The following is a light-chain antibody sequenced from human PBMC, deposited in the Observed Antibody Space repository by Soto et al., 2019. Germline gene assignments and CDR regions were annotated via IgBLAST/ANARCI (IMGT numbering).Light chain of an antibody. CDR1: SSNIGNNY. J-gene: IGLJ2*01. V-gene: IGLV1-51*01. CDR3: ATWDRSLSVGV. CDR2: DND. Sequence: QSVLTQPPSVSAAPGQKVTISCSGSSSNIGNNYVFWYQQLPGTAPKLLIYDNDKRPSGIPDRFSGSKSGTSATLGITGLQTGDEAEYHCATWDRSLSVGVFGGGTKLTVL.